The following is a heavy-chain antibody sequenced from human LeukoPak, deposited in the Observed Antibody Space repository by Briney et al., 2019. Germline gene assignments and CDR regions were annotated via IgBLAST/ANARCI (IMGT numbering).Heavy chain of an antibody. J-gene: IGHJ4*02. CDR3: GRGMIGAYGSDY. V-gene: IGHV3-74*01. CDR1: GFTFSTYW. D-gene: IGHD3-10*01. Sequence: GGSLRLSCAASGFTFSTYWMYWVRQAPGKGLVWVSHINPAGSTAFYADSVKGRFTISRDNAKNTVYLQMSSLGAEDTAVYYCGRGMIGAYGSDYWGQGTLVTVSS. CDR2: INPAGSTA.